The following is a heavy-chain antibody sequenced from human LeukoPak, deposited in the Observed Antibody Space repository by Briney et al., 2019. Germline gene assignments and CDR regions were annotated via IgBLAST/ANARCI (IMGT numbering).Heavy chain of an antibody. D-gene: IGHD3-10*01. Sequence: SETPSLTCTVSGGSISSGGYSWSWIRQHPGKGLEWIGYIYYSGSTYYNPSLKSRVTISVDTSKNQFSLKLSSVTAADTAVYYCARDHYYGSGSYYQPPYGMDVWGQGTTVTVSS. CDR3: ARDHYYGSGSYYQPPYGMDV. J-gene: IGHJ6*02. V-gene: IGHV4-31*03. CDR2: IYYSGST. CDR1: GGSISSGGYS.